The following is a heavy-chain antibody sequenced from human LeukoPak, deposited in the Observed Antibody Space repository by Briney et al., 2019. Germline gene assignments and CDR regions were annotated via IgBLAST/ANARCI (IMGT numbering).Heavy chain of an antibody. CDR1: GGSVTSYY. D-gene: IGHD2-15*01. Sequence: SETLSLTCSVSGGSVTSYYWNWVRQTPGKGLEWIGYISNSETTDYGPSFKSRVTMSLDTSKNQFSLKLSSVTAADTGVYYCARGYCSDERCPVFPSWGQGTLVTVSS. J-gene: IGHJ5*02. CDR3: ARGYCSDERCPVFPS. CDR2: ISNSETT. V-gene: IGHV4-59*02.